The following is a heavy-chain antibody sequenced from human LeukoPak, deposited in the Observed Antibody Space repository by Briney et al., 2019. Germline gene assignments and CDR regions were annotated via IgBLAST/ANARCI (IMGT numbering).Heavy chain of an antibody. D-gene: IGHD1-26*01. CDR3: AKPGDHWELLVYFDY. CDR2: ISGSGGST. CDR1: GFTFSSYA. J-gene: IGHJ4*02. V-gene: IGHV3-23*01. Sequence: GGSLRLSCAAAGFTFSSYAMSWVRQAPGKGLEWVSAISGSGGSTYYADSVKGRFTISRDNSKNTLYLQMNSLRAEDTAVYYCAKPGDHWELLVYFDYWGQGTLVTVSS.